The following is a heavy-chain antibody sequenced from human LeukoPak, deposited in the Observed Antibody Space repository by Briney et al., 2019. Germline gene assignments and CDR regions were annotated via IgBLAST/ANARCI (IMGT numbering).Heavy chain of an antibody. D-gene: IGHD3-22*01. J-gene: IGHJ4*02. Sequence: SGTLSLTCAVSGGSISSSNWWSWVRQPPGKGLEWIGEINHSGSTNYNPSLKSRVTISVDTSKNQFSLKLSSVTAADTAVYYCARRRGYYDSSGYYFRLDFDYWGQGTLVTVSS. CDR2: INHSGST. CDR1: GGSISSSNW. CDR3: ARRRGYYDSSGYYFRLDFDY. V-gene: IGHV4-4*02.